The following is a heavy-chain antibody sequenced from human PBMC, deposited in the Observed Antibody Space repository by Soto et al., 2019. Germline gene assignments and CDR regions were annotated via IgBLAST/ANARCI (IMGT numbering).Heavy chain of an antibody. V-gene: IGHV1-18*01. Sequence: QVQLVQSGAEVKKPGASVKVSCKASGYTFTSYGLSWVRQAPGQGLEWMGWISAYNDNTHSAQNLQGRVTMTPDTSTSTAYRELRSLRSDSTAVYFCARESPPADYWGQGTLVTFSS. CDR2: ISAYNDNT. CDR3: ARESPPADY. CDR1: GYTFTSYG. J-gene: IGHJ4*02.